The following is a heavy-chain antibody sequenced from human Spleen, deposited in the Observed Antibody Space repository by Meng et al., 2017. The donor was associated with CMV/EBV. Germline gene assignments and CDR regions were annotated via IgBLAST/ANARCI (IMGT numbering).Heavy chain of an antibody. Sequence: GESLKISCAASGFTFSDYYMSWIRQAPGKGLEWVSYISSSGSTIYYADSVKGRFTISRDNAKNSLYLQMNSLGAEDTAVYYCARALGYCSSTSCPGGLDYYYGMDVWGQGTTVTVSS. J-gene: IGHJ6*02. CDR2: ISSSGSTI. V-gene: IGHV3-11*01. D-gene: IGHD2-2*01. CDR1: GFTFSDYY. CDR3: ARALGYCSSTSCPGGLDYYYGMDV.